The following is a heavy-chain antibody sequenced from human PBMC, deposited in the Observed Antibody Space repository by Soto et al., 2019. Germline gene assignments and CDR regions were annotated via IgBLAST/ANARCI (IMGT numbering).Heavy chain of an antibody. CDR1: GFTLDKYT. Sequence: PGGSLRLSCAAFGFTLDKYTMGWVRQAPGKGLEWVAESFSSGGTQYADSVKGRFTISRDNSRNMVFLQMNGLRVEDTALYYCALDREPDGIWTFDSWGQGALVIVSS. D-gene: IGHD3-9*01. V-gene: IGHV3-23*05. J-gene: IGHJ4*02. CDR3: ALDREPDGIWTFDS. CDR2: SFSSGGT.